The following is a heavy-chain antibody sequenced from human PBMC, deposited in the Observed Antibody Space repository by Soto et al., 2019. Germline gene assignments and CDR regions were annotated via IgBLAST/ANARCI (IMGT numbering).Heavy chain of an antibody. CDR1: GFTFSSYC. J-gene: IGHJ6*03. CDR3: AKGWYSMTLYYYYMDV. V-gene: IGHV3-30*18. D-gene: IGHD6-13*01. CDR2: ISYDGSNK. Sequence: GGALRLSCAASGFTFSSYCMHWVRQAPGKGLEWVAVISYDGSNKYYADSVKGRFTISRDNSKNTLYLQMNSLRAEDTAVYYCAKGWYSMTLYYYYMDVWGKGTTVTVSS.